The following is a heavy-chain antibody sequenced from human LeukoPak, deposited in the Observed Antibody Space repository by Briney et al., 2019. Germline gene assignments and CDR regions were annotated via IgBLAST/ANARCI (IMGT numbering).Heavy chain of an antibody. CDR2: INPNSGGT. CDR1: GYTFTGYY. Sequence: GASVKVSCKASGYTFTGYYMHWVRQAPGQGLEWMGWINPNSGGTNYAQKFQGRVTMTRDTSISTAYMELSRLRSEDTAVYYCARGGANGDYANFPHYYYGMDVWGQGTTVTVSS. CDR3: ARGGANGDYANFPHYYYGMDV. V-gene: IGHV1-2*02. J-gene: IGHJ6*02. D-gene: IGHD4-17*01.